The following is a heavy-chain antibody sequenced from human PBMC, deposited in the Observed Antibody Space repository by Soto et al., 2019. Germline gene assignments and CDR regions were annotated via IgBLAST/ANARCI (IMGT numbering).Heavy chain of an antibody. V-gene: IGHV1-69*13. CDR3: ARDPGYGYWDY. CDR1: GGTFSSYS. CDR2: IIPIFGTA. Sequence: GASVKVSCKASGGTFSSYSISWVRQAPGQGLEWMGGIIPIFGTANYAQKFQGRVTITADESTSTAYMELSSLRSEDTAVYYCARDPGYGYWDYWGQGTLVTVSS. J-gene: IGHJ4*02. D-gene: IGHD5-18*01.